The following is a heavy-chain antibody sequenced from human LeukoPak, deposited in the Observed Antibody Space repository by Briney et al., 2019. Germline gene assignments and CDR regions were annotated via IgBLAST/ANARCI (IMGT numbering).Heavy chain of an antibody. CDR1: GGSFSGYY. D-gene: IGHD3-10*01. CDR2: INHSGST. CDR3: ARGDTMVRVDY. V-gene: IGHV4-34*01. Sequence: YPSETLSLTCAVYGGSFSGYYWSWIRQPPGKGLEWIGEINHSGSTNYNPSLKSRVTISVDTSKNQFSLKLSSVTAADTAVYYCARGDTMVRVDYWGQGTLVTVSS. J-gene: IGHJ4*02.